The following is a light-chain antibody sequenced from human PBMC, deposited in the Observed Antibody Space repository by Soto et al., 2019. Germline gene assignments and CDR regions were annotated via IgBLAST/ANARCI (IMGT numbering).Light chain of an antibody. V-gene: IGLV2-14*03. J-gene: IGLJ1*01. CDR1: SSHIGAFNF. CDR3: SSFTSASTRI. CDR2: GVT. Sequence: QSALTQPASVSGSLGQSISIPCTGTSSHIGAFNFVSWYQQHPGKAPKVLIYGVTNRPSGVDYRFSGSKSGNTASLIISGLRPEDEADYYCSSFTSASTRIFGTGTKLTVL.